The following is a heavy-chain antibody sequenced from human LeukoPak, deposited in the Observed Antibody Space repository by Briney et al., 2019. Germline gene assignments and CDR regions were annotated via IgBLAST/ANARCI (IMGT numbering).Heavy chain of an antibody. CDR2: IIPILGIA. J-gene: IGHJ4*02. CDR3: ARVDVVAVAGQDY. Sequence: SVKVSCKASGYTFTSYGISWVRQAPGQGLEWMGRIIPILGIANYAQKFQGRVTITADKSTSTAYMELSSLRSEDTAVYYCARVDVVAVAGQDYWGQGTLVTVSS. V-gene: IGHV1-69*04. CDR1: GYTFTSYG. D-gene: IGHD6-19*01.